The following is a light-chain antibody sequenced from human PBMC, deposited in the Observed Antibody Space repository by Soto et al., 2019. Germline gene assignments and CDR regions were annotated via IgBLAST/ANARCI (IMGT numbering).Light chain of an antibody. CDR2: GAS. CDR1: QRVSSGY. Sequence: LLTQSPATLSVSPGERATLSCRASQRVSSGYLAWYQQKPGQTPRLLIYGASGRATGIPDRFSGSGSGTDFTLTISRLEPEDFAVYYCQQYHTSPVTFGQGTKVDIK. J-gene: IGKJ1*01. CDR3: QQYHTSPVT. V-gene: IGKV3-20*01.